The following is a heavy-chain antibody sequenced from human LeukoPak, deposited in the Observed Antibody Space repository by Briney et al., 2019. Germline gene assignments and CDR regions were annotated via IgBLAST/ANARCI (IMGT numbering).Heavy chain of an antibody. D-gene: IGHD3-9*01. Sequence: SETLSLTCTASGGSISSGGYYWSSIRQHPGKGLEWIGYIYYSGSTYYNPSLKSRVTISVDTSKNQFSLKLSSVTAADTAVYYCARDTPYYDILTGPFDIWGQGTMVTVSS. CDR2: IYYSGST. CDR3: ARDTPYYDILTGPFDI. J-gene: IGHJ3*02. V-gene: IGHV4-31*03. CDR1: GGSISSGGYY.